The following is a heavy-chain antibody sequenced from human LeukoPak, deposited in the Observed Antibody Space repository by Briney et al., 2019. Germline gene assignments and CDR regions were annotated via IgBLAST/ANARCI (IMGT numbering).Heavy chain of an antibody. J-gene: IGHJ3*02. CDR2: ISSSSSYI. V-gene: IGHV3-21*01. CDR3: ARDRADCSSCGSCYNPNDAFDI. CDR1: GFTFSSYS. Sequence: GGSLRLSCAASGFTFSSYSMNWVRQAPGKGLEWVSSISSSSSYIYYADSVKGRFTISRDNAQNSLYLQMNSLRGEDTAVYYCARDRADCSSCGSCYNPNDAFDIWGQGTMVTVSS. D-gene: IGHD2-15*01.